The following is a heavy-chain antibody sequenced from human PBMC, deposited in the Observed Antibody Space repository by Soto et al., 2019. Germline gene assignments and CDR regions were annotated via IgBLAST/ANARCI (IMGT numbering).Heavy chain of an antibody. CDR1: GFTFSNFA. CDR3: AKDGGYSFGPGKYYGMDV. CDR2: IIGSGGST. J-gene: IGHJ6*04. Sequence: GGSLRLSCAASGFTFSNFAMSWVRQAPGKGLEWVSGIIGSGGSTYYADSVKGRFTISRDKSKTTLYLQMNSLRAEDTAIYYCAKDGGYSFGPGKYYGMDVWGEGTTVTVSS. V-gene: IGHV3-23*01. D-gene: IGHD5-18*01.